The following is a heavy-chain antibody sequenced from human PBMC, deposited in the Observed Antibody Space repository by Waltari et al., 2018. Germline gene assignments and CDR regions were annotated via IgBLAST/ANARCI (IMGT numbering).Heavy chain of an antibody. Sequence: EVQLVESGGGLVQPGRSLRLSCAASGFTFDDYAMHWVRQAPGKGLEWVSGISWNSGSIGYADSVKGRFTISSDNAKNSLYLQMNSLRAEDMALYYCATLAAERDYWGQGTLVTVSS. V-gene: IGHV3-9*03. CDR1: GFTFDDYA. D-gene: IGHD6-13*01. CDR2: ISWNSGSI. CDR3: ATLAAERDY. J-gene: IGHJ4*02.